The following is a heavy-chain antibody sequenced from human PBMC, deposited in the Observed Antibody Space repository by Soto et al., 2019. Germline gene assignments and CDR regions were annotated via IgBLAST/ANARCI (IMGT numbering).Heavy chain of an antibody. CDR2: ISGSGGST. J-gene: IGHJ4*02. CDR3: ASWVVRGVIRFFDY. CDR1: GFTFSSYA. Sequence: GGSLRPSCAASGFTFSSYAMSWVRQAPGKGLEWVSAISGSGGSTYYADSVKGRFTISRDNSKNTLYLQMNSLRAEDTAVYYCASWVVRGVIRFFDYWGQGTLVTVSS. D-gene: IGHD3-10*01. V-gene: IGHV3-23*01.